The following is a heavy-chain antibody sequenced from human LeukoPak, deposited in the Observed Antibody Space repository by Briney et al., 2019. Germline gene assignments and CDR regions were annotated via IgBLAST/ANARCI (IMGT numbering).Heavy chain of an antibody. CDR3: ARDLSYGSGSYPYYFDY. J-gene: IGHJ4*02. CDR1: GFTFIDYY. CDR2: ISSSGSTI. D-gene: IGHD3-10*01. V-gene: IGHV3-11*04. Sequence: GGSLRLSCPASGFTFIDYYMSWIRQAPGKGLEWVSYISSSGSTIYYAHSVKGRFTISRDNAKNSLYLQMNSLRAEDTAVYYCARDLSYGSGSYPYYFDYWGQGTLVTVSS.